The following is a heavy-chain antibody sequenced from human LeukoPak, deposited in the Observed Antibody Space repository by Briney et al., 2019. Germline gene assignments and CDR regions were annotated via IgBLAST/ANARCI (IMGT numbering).Heavy chain of an antibody. J-gene: IGHJ4*02. V-gene: IGHV3-7*01. CDR2: IKPDGSEK. CDR1: GFTLSDYW. Sequence: PGGSLRLSCAASGFTLSDYWMGWVRQAPGKGLEWVANIKPDGSEKYYVDSVKGRFTVSRDNAKNSLYLQMNGLRPEDTAIYYCAGVYWGQGTQVTVSS. CDR3: AGVY.